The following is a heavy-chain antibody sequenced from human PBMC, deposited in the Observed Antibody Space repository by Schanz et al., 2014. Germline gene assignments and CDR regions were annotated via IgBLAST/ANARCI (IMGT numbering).Heavy chain of an antibody. CDR1: GFTFSKYG. CDR3: AKDSGSHYLVDY. Sequence: QVQLVESGGGVVQPGRSLRLSCAASGFTFSKYGVHWVRQAPGKGLEWVAVIWYNGSNKYYADSVRGRFTISRDNSKNTLYLLMNSLRAEDTAVYHCAKDSGSHYLVDYWGQGTLVTVSS. CDR2: IWYNGSNK. J-gene: IGHJ4*02. V-gene: IGHV3-33*06. D-gene: IGHD1-26*01.